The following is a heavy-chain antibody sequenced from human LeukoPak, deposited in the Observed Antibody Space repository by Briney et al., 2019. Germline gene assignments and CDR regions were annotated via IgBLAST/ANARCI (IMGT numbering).Heavy chain of an antibody. CDR1: GFSFSSYA. Sequence: GGSLRLSCATSGFSFSSYAMSWVRQAPGKGLEWVSAMSSSDDGRYYAASVRGRFTISRDTSRSTLYLQMNSLRAEDTAVYYCAKDLWELQGSDYWGQGTLVTVSS. J-gene: IGHJ4*02. V-gene: IGHV3-23*01. D-gene: IGHD1-26*01. CDR3: AKDLWELQGSDY. CDR2: MSSSDDGR.